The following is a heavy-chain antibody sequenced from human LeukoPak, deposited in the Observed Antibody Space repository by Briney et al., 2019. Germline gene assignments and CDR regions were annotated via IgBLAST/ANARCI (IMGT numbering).Heavy chain of an antibody. V-gene: IGHV1-46*01. CDR2: ISPSGGST. J-gene: IGHJ4*02. Sequence: ASVKVSCKAFGYTFTSNYMHWVRQAPGQGPEWMGVISPSGGSTTYAQKFQGRVTLTRDMSTSTDYLELSSLRAEDTAVYYCARDRVRGVNYFDYWGQGTLVTVSS. D-gene: IGHD3-10*01. CDR1: GYTFTSNY. CDR3: ARDRVRGVNYFDY.